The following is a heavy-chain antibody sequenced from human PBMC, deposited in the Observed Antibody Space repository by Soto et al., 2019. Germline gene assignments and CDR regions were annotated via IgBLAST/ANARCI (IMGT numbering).Heavy chain of an antibody. D-gene: IGHD2-2*02. Sequence: GGSLRLSCTASGFTFGDYAMSWVRQAPGKGLEWVGFIRSKAYGGTTEYAESVKGRFTISRDDSKSIAYLQMNSLKTEDTAVYYCTRAVEDIVVVPAAINGIDAFDIWGQGTMVTVSS. V-gene: IGHV3-49*04. CDR2: IRSKAYGGTT. J-gene: IGHJ3*02. CDR1: GFTFGDYA. CDR3: TRAVEDIVVVPAAINGIDAFDI.